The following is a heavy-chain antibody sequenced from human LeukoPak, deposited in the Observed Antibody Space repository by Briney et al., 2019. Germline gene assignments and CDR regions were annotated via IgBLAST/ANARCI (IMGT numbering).Heavy chain of an antibody. J-gene: IGHJ4*02. CDR3: ATLLSSSYYFDY. CDR1: GGSFSGCY. D-gene: IGHD3-10*02. Sequence: PSETLSLTCVVYGGSFSGCYWSWIRQPPGKGLEWIGEINHSGSTNYNPSLKSRVIISVDTSKNHFSLKLSSVTAADTAVYFCATLLSSSYYFDYWGQGTLVTVSS. CDR2: INHSGST. V-gene: IGHV4-34*01.